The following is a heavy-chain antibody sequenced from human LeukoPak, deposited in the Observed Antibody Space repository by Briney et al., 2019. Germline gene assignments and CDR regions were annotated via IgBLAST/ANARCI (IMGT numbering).Heavy chain of an antibody. Sequence: PSETLSLTCAVSGASMISSHWWSWVRQPPGKGLEWIGEIYHGGSANYNSSLKSRVAMSVDKSYNQFSLILNSVTAADTAVYSCARVGTSRLFDPWGQGILVTVSS. CDR1: GASMISSHW. V-gene: IGHV4-4*02. CDR2: IYHGGSA. CDR3: ARVGTSRLFDP. D-gene: IGHD7-27*01. J-gene: IGHJ5*02.